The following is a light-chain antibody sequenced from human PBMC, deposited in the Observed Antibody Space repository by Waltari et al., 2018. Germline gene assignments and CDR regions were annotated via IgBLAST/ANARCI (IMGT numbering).Light chain of an antibody. CDR1: SSNIGTYG. CDR2: TDT. V-gene: IGLV1-44*01. J-gene: IGLJ3*02. CDR3: AAWDDSLNAWV. Sequence: QSVLTQPPSTSETPGQRVTISCSGSSSNIGTYGVNWYQQVPGTAPKLLIRTDTQRPSGGPARFSGSKSGTSAALAIGGLQSEDEANYFCAAWDDSLNAWVFGGGTKLTVL.